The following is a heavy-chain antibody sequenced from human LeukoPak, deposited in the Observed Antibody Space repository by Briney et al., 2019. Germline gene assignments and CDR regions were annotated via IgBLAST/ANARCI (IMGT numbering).Heavy chain of an antibody. V-gene: IGHV3-21*01. Sequence: GGALRLSCAASGFTFSSYSMSWVRQAPGKGLEWVSSISSSSSYIYRADSVKGRFTISRDNAKNSLYLQMNSLRAEDTAVYYCARAHYSNYAGGAFDIWGQGTMVTVSS. D-gene: IGHD4-11*01. CDR1: GFTFSSYS. CDR3: ARAHYSNYAGGAFDI. CDR2: ISSSSSYI. J-gene: IGHJ3*02.